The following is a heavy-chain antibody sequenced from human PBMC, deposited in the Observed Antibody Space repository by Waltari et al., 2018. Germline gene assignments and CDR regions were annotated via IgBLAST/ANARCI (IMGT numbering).Heavy chain of an antibody. J-gene: IGHJ4*02. CDR2: INHSGSN. D-gene: IGHD4-17*01. CDR1: GGSFSGYY. CDR3: ARGDYGGNRWLWSYKDY. Sequence: QVQLQQWGSGLLKPSETLSLTCAVYGGSFSGYYWSWIRQPTGKGLEWIGEINHSGSNNDDPSLKSRVNISVDTYKNQFSLKLSSGTAADTAVYYCARGDYGGNRWLWSYKDYWGQGTLVTVSS. V-gene: IGHV4-34*01.